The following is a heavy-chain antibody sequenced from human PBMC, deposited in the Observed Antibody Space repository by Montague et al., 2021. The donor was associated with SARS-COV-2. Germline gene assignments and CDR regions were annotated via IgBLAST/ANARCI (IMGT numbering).Heavy chain of an antibody. V-gene: IGHV4-34*01. J-gene: IGHJ4*02. CDR1: GGSFSGYY. Sequence: SETLSLTCAVYGGSFSGYYWSWIRQPPGRGLEWIGEINHSGSTNYNTSFKSRVTISVDKSKNQFSLKLSSVTAADTAVYYCARGKYSSGWYGPKYYFDYWGQGTLVTVSS. CDR3: ARGKYSSGWYGPKYYFDY. CDR2: INHSGST. D-gene: IGHD6-19*01.